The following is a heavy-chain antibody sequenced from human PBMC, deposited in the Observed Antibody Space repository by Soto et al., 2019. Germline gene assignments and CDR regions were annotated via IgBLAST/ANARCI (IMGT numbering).Heavy chain of an antibody. CDR2: ISSSSSTI. D-gene: IGHD1-20*01. CDR1: GFTFSNYA. V-gene: IGHV3-48*02. Sequence: PGGSLRLSCAASGFTFSNYAMTWVRQAPGKGLEWVSYISSSSSTIYYADSVKGRFTISRDNAKNSLYLQMNSLRDEDTAVYYCARDVTGTTASGFDPWGQGTLVTVSS. CDR3: ARDVTGTTASGFDP. J-gene: IGHJ5*02.